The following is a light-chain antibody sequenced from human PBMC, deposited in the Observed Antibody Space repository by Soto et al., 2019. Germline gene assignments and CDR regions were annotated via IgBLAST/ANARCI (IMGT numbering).Light chain of an antibody. J-gene: IGKJ3*01. CDR3: QHYDNLPR. V-gene: IGKV1-33*01. Sequence: DIQMTQSPSSLSASVGDRVTITCQASQDISNYLNWYQQKPGKAPKLLIYDASNFETRVPSRFSGSGSGTDFTFTTSSLQPEDIATYYCQHYDNLPRFGRGTKVDIK. CDR1: QDISNY. CDR2: DAS.